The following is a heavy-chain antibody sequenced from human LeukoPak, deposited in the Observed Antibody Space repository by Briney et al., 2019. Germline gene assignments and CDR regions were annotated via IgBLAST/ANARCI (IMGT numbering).Heavy chain of an antibody. CDR3: ARESRYCSGGSCWVFDY. V-gene: IGHV3-48*03. Sequence: GGSLRLSCAASGFTFSSYEMNWVRQAPGKGLEWVSYISSSGSTIYYADSVKGRFTISRDSAKNSLYLQMNSLRAEDTAVYYCARESRYCSGGSCWVFDYWGQGTLVTVSS. J-gene: IGHJ4*02. CDR1: GFTFSSYE. D-gene: IGHD2-15*01. CDR2: ISSSGSTI.